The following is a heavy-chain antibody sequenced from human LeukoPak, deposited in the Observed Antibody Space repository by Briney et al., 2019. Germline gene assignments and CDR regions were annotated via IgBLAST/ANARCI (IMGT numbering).Heavy chain of an antibody. V-gene: IGHV4-30-2*01. CDR2: IYHSGST. Sequence: KPSETLSLTCAVSGGSISSGGYSWSWIRQPPGKGLEWIGYIYHSGSTYYNPSLKSRVTISVDRSKNQFSLKLSSVTAADTAVYYCARGSAAGLAWGQGTLVTVSS. J-gene: IGHJ4*02. CDR3: ARGSAAGLA. D-gene: IGHD6-13*01. CDR1: GGSISSGGYS.